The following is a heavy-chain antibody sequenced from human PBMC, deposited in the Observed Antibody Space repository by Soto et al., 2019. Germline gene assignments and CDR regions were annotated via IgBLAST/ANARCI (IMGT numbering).Heavy chain of an antibody. Sequence: QVQLQQWGAGLLKPSETLSLTCAVYGGSFSGYYWSWIRQPPGKGLEWIGEINHSGRTNYNPSLKSPLTISVDTSKNQFSLKLSSVTAADTAVYYCARGRVVVVAATREINWFDPWGQGTLVTVSS. CDR3: ARGRVVVVAATREINWFDP. J-gene: IGHJ5*02. V-gene: IGHV4-34*01. D-gene: IGHD2-15*01. CDR1: GGSFSGYY. CDR2: INHSGRT.